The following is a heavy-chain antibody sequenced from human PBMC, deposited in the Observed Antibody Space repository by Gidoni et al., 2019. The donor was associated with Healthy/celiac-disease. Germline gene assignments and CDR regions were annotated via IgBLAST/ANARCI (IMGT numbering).Heavy chain of an antibody. CDR2: ISGSGGST. Sequence: EVQLLESGGGLVQPGGSLRLSCAASGFTFSSYAMSWVRQAPGKGLEWVSAISGSGGSTYYADSVKGRFTISRDNSKNTLYLQMNSLRAEDTAVYYCAKGPRADFLTVTTLELYYYGMDVWGQGTTVTVSS. D-gene: IGHD4-17*01. CDR1: GFTFSSYA. V-gene: IGHV3-23*01. J-gene: IGHJ6*02. CDR3: AKGPRADFLTVTTLELYYYGMDV.